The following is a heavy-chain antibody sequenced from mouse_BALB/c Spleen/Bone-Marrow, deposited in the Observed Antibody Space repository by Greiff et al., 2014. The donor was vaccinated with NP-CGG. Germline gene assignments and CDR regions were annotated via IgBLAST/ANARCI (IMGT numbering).Heavy chain of an antibody. CDR1: GYTFTSYW. CDR3: TRVITTGSAWFAY. J-gene: IGHJ3*01. D-gene: IGHD2-4*01. Sequence: VQLKQSGTVLARPGASVKMSCKASGYTFTSYWMHWVKQRPGQGLEWIGAIYPGNSDTSYNQKFKGKAKLTAVTSTSTAYMELSSLTNEDSAVYYCTRVITTGSAWFAYWGHGTLVTVSA. CDR2: IYPGNSDT. V-gene: IGHV1-5*01.